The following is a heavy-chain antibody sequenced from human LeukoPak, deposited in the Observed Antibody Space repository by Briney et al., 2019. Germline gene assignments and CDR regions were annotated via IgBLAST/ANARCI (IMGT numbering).Heavy chain of an antibody. CDR3: ATCAAYYDILTGYWTAEYFQH. CDR2: IIHIFGSA. V-gene: IGHV1-69*13. J-gene: IGHJ1*01. CDR1: GYTFSNNA. D-gene: IGHD3-9*01. Sequence: SSVKVSCKASGYTFSNNAFNELRQAPGQGLEWVGGIIHIFGSAYYAQKFQGRVTITADESTSTAYMELSSLRSEDTAVYYCATCAAYYDILTGYWTAEYFQHWGQGTLVTVSS.